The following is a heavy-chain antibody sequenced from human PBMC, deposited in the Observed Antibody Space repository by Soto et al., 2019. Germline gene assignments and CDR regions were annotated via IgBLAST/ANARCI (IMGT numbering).Heavy chain of an antibody. CDR1: GDSVSSNSAA. J-gene: IGHJ6*02. CDR2: TYYRSKWYN. CDR3: AYSGYDDYYYYYGMDV. Sequence: SQTLSLTCVISGDSVSSNSAAWNWIRQSPSRGLEWLGRTYYRSKWYNDYAVSVKSRITINPDTSKNQFSLQLNSVTPEDTAVYYCAYSGYDDYYYYYGMDVWGQGTTVTVSS. D-gene: IGHD5-12*01. V-gene: IGHV6-1*01.